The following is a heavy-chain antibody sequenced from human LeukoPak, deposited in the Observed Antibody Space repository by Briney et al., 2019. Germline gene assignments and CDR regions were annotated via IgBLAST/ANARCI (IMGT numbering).Heavy chain of an antibody. Sequence: TSETLSLTCTVSGGSISSGSYYWSWIRQPAGKGLEWIGRIYTSGSTNYNPSLKSRVTISVDTSKNQFSLKLSSVTAADTAVYYCARAGSYYWFDPWGHGTLVTVSS. D-gene: IGHD1-26*01. V-gene: IGHV4-61*02. CDR1: GGSISSGSYY. J-gene: IGHJ5*02. CDR2: IYTSGST. CDR3: ARAGSYYWFDP.